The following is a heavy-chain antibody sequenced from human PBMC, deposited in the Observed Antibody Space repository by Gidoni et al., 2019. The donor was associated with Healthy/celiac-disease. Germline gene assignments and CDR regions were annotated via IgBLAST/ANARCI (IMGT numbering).Heavy chain of an antibody. CDR2: ISYDGSNK. J-gene: IGHJ4*02. CDR1: SSYG. V-gene: IGHV3-30*18. Sequence: SSYGMHWVRQAPGKGLEWVAVISYDGSNKYYADSVKGRFTISRDNSKNTLYLQMNSLRAEDTAVYYCAKDPRLRWYEYYFDYWGQGTLVTVSS. D-gene: IGHD4-17*01. CDR3: AKDPRLRWYEYYFDY.